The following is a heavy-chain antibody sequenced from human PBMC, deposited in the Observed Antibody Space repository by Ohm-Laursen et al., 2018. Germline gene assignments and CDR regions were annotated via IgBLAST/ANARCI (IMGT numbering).Heavy chain of an antibody. V-gene: IGHV4-59*01. CDR2: IYYSGST. CDR3: ARNRLVTTPYYYYYGMDV. CDR1: GGSISSYY. J-gene: IGHJ6*02. D-gene: IGHD3-9*01. Sequence: GTLSLTCAVSGGSISSYYWSWIRQPPGKGLEWIGYIYYSGSTNYNPSLKSRVTISVDTSKNQFSLKLSSVTAADTAVYYCARNRLVTTPYYYYYGMDVWGQGTTVTVSS.